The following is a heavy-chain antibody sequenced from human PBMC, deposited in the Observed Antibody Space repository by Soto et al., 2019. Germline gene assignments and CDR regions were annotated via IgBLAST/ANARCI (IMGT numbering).Heavy chain of an antibody. CDR2: IYYSGST. J-gene: IGHJ5*02. V-gene: IGHV4-61*01. D-gene: IGHD6-13*01. CDR3: ARDGGIAAAGRGNWFDP. Sequence: PSETLSLTCTVSGGSVSSGSYYWSWIRQPPGKGLEWIGYIYYSGSTNYNPSFKSRVTISVDTSKNQFSLKLSSVTAADTAVYYCARDGGIAAAGRGNWFDPWGQGTLVTVSS. CDR1: GGSVSSGSYY.